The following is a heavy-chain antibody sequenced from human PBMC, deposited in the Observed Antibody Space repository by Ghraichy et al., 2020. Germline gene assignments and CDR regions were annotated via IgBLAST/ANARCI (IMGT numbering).Heavy chain of an antibody. CDR2: INHSGST. Sequence: SETLSLTCAVYGGSFSGYYWSWIRQPPGKGLEWIGEINHSGSTNYNPSLKSRVTISVDTSKNQFSLKLSSVTAADPAVYYCAIRAYYYGSGSYNPLIDYWGQGTLVTVSS. V-gene: IGHV4-34*01. J-gene: IGHJ4*02. CDR1: GGSFSGYY. D-gene: IGHD3-10*01. CDR3: AIRAYYYGSGSYNPLIDY.